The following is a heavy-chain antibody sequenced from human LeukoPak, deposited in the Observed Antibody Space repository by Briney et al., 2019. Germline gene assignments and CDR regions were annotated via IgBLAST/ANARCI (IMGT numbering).Heavy chain of an antibody. Sequence: HSGRSLRLSCAASGFTFSSYGMHWVRQAPGKGLEWVAVIWYDGRNKYYADSVKGRFTTSRDNSKNTLYLQMNSLRAEDTAVYHCAKSVVPAAIHGGGNWFDPWGQGTLVTVSS. CDR2: IWYDGRNK. CDR3: AKSVVPAAIHGGGNWFDP. J-gene: IGHJ5*02. CDR1: GFTFSSYG. V-gene: IGHV3-33*06. D-gene: IGHD2-2*01.